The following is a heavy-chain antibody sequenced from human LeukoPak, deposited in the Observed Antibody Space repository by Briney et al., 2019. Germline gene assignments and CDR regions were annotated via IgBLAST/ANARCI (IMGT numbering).Heavy chain of an antibody. CDR2: IYHSGST. D-gene: IGHD3-3*01. V-gene: IGHV4-38-2*02. Sequence: SETLSLTCTVSGYSISSGYYWGWIRQPPGQGLEWIGSIYHSGSTYYNPSLKSRVTISVDTSKNQFSLKLSSVTAADTAVYYCARGDTIFGVVGYFQHWGQGTLVTVSS. CDR1: GYSISSGYY. J-gene: IGHJ1*01. CDR3: ARGDTIFGVVGYFQH.